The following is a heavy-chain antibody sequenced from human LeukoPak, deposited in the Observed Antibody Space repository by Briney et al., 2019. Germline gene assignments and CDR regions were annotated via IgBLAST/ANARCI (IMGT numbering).Heavy chain of an antibody. CDR2: INPSGGST. J-gene: IGHJ6*02. Sequence: ASVKVSCKASGYTFTSYYMHWVRQAPGQGLGWMGIINPSGGSTSYAQKFQGRVTMTRNTSTSTVYMELSSLRSEDTAVYYCAREGYSSSWYHSLDYYYGMDVWGQGTTVTVSS. CDR1: GYTFTSYY. D-gene: IGHD6-13*01. CDR3: AREGYSSSWYHSLDYYYGMDV. V-gene: IGHV1-46*01.